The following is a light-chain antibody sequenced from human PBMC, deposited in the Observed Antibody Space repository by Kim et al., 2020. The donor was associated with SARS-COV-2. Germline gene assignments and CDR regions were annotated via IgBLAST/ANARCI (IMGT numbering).Light chain of an antibody. J-gene: IGLJ2*01. CDR1: SSNMGNNY. V-gene: IGLV1-51*01. CDR2: DNN. Sequence: GQKVNRSCSGSSSNMGNNYVSWYQQLPGTAPKLLIYDNNKRPSGIPDRFSGSKSGTSATLGITGLQTGDEADYYCGTWDSSLSAVVFGGGTQLTVL. CDR3: GTWDSSLSAVV.